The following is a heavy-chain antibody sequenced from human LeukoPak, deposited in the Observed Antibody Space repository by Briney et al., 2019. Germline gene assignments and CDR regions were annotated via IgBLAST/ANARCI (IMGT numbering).Heavy chain of an antibody. V-gene: IGHV4-39*01. Sequence: PSETLSLTCTVSGGSISSSSYYWDWIRQPPGEGLEWIGSIYYSGSTYYNPSLKSRVTISVDTSKKQLSLKLSSVTAADTAVYYCARQDDYNFDYWGQGTLVTVSS. CDR3: ARQDDYNFDY. D-gene: IGHD5-24*01. J-gene: IGHJ4*02. CDR1: GGSISSSSYY. CDR2: IYYSGST.